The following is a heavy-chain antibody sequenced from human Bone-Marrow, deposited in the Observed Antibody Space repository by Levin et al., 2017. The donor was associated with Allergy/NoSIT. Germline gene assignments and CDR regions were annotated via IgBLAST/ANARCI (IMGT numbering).Heavy chain of an antibody. CDR3: ARAPAGPGYYDNTHYYDYYMDV. D-gene: IGHD3-9*01. CDR1: GYTFTSYG. J-gene: IGHJ6*03. CDR2: ISAYNGNT. V-gene: IGHV1-18*01. Sequence: ASVKVSCKASGYTFTSYGISWVRQAPGQGLEWMGWISAYNGNTNYAQKLQGRVTMTTDTSTSTAYMELRSLRSDDTAVYYCARAPAGPGYYDNTHYYDYYMDVWGKGTTVTVSS.